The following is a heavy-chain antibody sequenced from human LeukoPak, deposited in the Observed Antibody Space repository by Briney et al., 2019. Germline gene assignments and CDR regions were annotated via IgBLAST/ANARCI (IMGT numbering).Heavy chain of an antibody. CDR2: ISDSGST. CDR1: GGSISSYY. J-gene: IGHJ4*02. V-gene: IGHV4-59*08. Sequence: SETLSLTCTVSGGSISSYYWSWIRQPPGKGLEWIGYISDSGSTNYNPSLKSRVTISVDTSKNQFSLKLSSVTAADTAVYYCARSWSSSLPFGYWGQGTLVTVSS. D-gene: IGHD6-13*01. CDR3: ARSWSSSLPFGY.